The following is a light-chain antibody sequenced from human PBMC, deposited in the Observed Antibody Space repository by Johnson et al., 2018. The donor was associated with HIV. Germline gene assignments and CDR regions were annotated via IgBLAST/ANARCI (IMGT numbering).Light chain of an antibody. CDR1: SSNIGNNY. CDR2: DNH. J-gene: IGLJ1*01. CDR3: GTWDNSLSAYV. Sequence: QSALTQPPSVSAAPGQKVTIPCSGSSSNIGNNYASWYQQVPGTAPKLLIYDNHKRPSGIPDRFSGSKSGTSATLGITGLQTGDEADYYCGTWDNSLSAYVFGTGTKVTVV. V-gene: IGLV1-51*01.